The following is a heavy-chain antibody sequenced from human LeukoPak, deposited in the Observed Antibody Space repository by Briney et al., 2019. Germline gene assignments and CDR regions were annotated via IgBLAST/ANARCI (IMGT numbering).Heavy chain of an antibody. CDR1: GFTFSSYS. CDR2: ISRSSSYI. CDR3: AIDGSGLFDY. D-gene: IGHD3-10*01. J-gene: IGHJ4*02. V-gene: IGHV3-21*01. Sequence: GGSLRLSCAASGFTFSSYSMNWVRQAPGKGLEWVSSISRSSSYIYFADSVKGRFTISRDDAKNSLYLQMNSLRAEDTAVYYCAIDGSGLFDYWGQGTLVTVSS.